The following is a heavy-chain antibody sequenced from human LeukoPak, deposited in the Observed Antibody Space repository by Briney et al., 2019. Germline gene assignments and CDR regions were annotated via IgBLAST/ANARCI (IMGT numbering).Heavy chain of an antibody. CDR2: MSGRGGST. Sequence: GGSLRLSCAASGFTFSSYAMSWVRQAPGKGLEWVSAMSGRGGSTHYADSVEGRLTISRDNSKNTVYLQMNSLRAEDTAVYYCAEGGSSGYYWSLDYWGQGTLVTVSS. V-gene: IGHV3-23*01. CDR1: GFTFSSYA. CDR3: AEGGSSGYYWSLDY. J-gene: IGHJ4*02. D-gene: IGHD3-22*01.